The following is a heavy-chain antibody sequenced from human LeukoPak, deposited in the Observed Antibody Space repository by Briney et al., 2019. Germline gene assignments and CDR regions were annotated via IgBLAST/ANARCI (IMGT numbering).Heavy chain of an antibody. J-gene: IGHJ5*02. D-gene: IGHD6-13*01. CDR1: GYNFISYY. Sequence: ASVKVSCKASGYNFISYYMHWVRQAPGQGLEWMGWINPNSGGTNYAQKFQGRVTMTRDTSISTAYMELSRLRSDDTAVYYCARSIAAVNWFDPWGQGTLVTVSS. CDR2: INPNSGGT. CDR3: ARSIAAVNWFDP. V-gene: IGHV1-2*02.